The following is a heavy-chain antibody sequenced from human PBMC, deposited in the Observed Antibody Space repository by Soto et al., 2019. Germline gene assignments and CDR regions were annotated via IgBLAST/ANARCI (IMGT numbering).Heavy chain of an antibody. CDR3: TIPTPDTPMVKNYYYFAMDV. Sequence: DVQLLESGGGLVEPGGSLRLSCAVSGFSVTDAWMNWVRQVPGKGLAWVGRIKSKFDGGSTDYAAPVKGRFTISKDDSKNTLYLQKNSLKTEDTAVYYCTIPTPDTPMVKNYYYFAMDVWGPGTTVSVSS. CDR2: IKSKFDGGST. V-gene: IGHV3-15*07. J-gene: IGHJ6*02. D-gene: IGHD5-18*01. CDR1: GFSVTDAW.